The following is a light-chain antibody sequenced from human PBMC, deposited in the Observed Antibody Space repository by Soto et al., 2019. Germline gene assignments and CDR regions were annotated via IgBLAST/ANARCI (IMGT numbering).Light chain of an antibody. Sequence: QSALTQPASVSGSPGQSIAISCTGTSSDVGSYNYVSWYQHHPGKAPKVMIYDVSSRPSGVSNRFSGSKSGNTASLTISGLQAEDEADYYCISYTTISTHVFGTGTKLTVL. J-gene: IGLJ1*01. CDR2: DVS. CDR3: ISYTTISTHV. CDR1: SSDVGSYNY. V-gene: IGLV2-14*03.